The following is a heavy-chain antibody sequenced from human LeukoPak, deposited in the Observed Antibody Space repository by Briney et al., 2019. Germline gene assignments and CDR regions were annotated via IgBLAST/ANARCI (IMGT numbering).Heavy chain of an antibody. D-gene: IGHD5-12*01. J-gene: IGHJ5*02. CDR3: ARGATENWFDP. V-gene: IGHV1-18*01. Sequence: ASVKVSCKASGYKFTSYGISWVRQAPGQGLDWTGWISAYNGNTNYAHNLQGRVTMTTDTSTSTAYMELRSLRSDDTAVYYCARGATENWFDPWGQGTLVTVSS. CDR1: GYKFTSYG. CDR2: ISAYNGNT.